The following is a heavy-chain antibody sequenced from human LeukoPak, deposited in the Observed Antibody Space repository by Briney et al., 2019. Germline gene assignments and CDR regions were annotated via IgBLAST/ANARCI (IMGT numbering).Heavy chain of an antibody. Sequence: SETLSLTCTVSGGSISSYYWSWIRQPPGKGLEWIGYISNSGSTNNNPSLKSRVTISVDTSKNQLSLKLSSVTAADTAVYFCARGGSSWLPWGQGTLVTVSS. D-gene: IGHD6-13*01. V-gene: IGHV4-59*01. CDR1: GGSISSYY. CDR2: ISNSGST. J-gene: IGHJ5*02. CDR3: ARGGSSWLP.